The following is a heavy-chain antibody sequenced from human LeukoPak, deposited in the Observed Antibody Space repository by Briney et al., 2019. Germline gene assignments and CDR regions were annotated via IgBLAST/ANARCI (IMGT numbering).Heavy chain of an antibody. V-gene: IGHV3-7*01. J-gene: IGHJ1*01. Sequence: PGGSLRLSCAASGFTFGDYGMHWVRQAPGKGLEWVANVQHIGGETYYVDSVKGRFTISRDNAKNSVYLQMNSLGADDTAVYYCATYSILNAREFRYWGQGTLVTVTS. CDR2: VQHIGGET. CDR3: ATYSILNAREFRY. D-gene: IGHD4-11*01. CDR1: GFTFGDYG.